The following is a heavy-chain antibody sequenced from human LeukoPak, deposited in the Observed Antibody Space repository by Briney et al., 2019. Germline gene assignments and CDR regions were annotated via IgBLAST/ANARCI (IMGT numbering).Heavy chain of an antibody. J-gene: IGHJ3*02. Sequence: GGSLRLSCAASGFTVSSYSMNWVRQAPGKGLEWVSSISSSGSYIYYADSVKGRFTISRDNAKNSLNLQMNGLRAEDTAVYYCARVTVTTSYAFDIWGQGTMVTVSS. CDR1: GFTVSSYS. CDR2: ISSSGSYI. CDR3: ARVTVTTSYAFDI. V-gene: IGHV3-21*01. D-gene: IGHD4-17*01.